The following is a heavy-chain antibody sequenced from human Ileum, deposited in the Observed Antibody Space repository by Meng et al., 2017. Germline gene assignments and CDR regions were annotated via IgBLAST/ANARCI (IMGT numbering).Heavy chain of an antibody. CDR1: GGTFSNYA. CDR2: IVPMLGQA. D-gene: IGHD3-3*01. J-gene: IGHJ6*02. V-gene: IGHV1-69*10. CDR3: GRPNGPWSGHYAMDF. Sequence: SVKVSCKTYGGTFSNYAITWVRQGPGQGLEWMGGIVPMLGQATYAQTFQGRIMITAAESTSTAYMSLSSLTSADTAVYYCGRPNGPWSGHYAMDFWGQGTAVTVSS.